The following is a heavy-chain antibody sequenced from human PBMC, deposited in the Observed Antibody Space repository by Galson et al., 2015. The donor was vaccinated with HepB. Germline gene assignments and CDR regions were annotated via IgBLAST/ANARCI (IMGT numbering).Heavy chain of an antibody. J-gene: IGHJ5*02. Sequence: SLRLSCAASGFTFSSYSMSWVRQAPGKGLEWVSAISGSGGSTSHADSVKGRFTISRDNSTNTLYLQMNSLRAEDTAVYYCVLTYTSGFFWFDPWGQGTLVTASS. CDR3: VLTYTSGFFWFDP. CDR1: GFTFSSYS. V-gene: IGHV3-23*01. D-gene: IGHD5-12*01. CDR2: ISGSGGST.